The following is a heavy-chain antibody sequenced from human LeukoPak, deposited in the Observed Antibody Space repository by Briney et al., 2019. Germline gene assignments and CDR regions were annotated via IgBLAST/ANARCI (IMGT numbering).Heavy chain of an antibody. CDR1: GYTFTGYY. V-gene: IGHV1-2*02. D-gene: IGHD1-26*01. CDR3: ARERIVGAILDY. Sequence: GASVKVSCKASGYTFTGYYMHWVRQAPGQGLEWMGWINPNSGGTNYAQKFQSRVTMTRDTSISTAYMELSRLRSDDTAVYYCARERIVGAILDYWGQGTLVTVSS. CDR2: INPNSGGT. J-gene: IGHJ4*02.